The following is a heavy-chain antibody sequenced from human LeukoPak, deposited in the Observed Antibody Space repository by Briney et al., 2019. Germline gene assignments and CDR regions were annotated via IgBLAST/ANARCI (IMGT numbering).Heavy chain of an antibody. CDR3: ARQAVIIPTGMEGPWFDP. D-gene: IGHD2/OR15-2a*01. CDR2: IYYAGSS. V-gene: IGHV4-38-2*02. J-gene: IGHJ5*02. Sequence: PSETLSLTCSVSGYSISSDFFWGCIRQPPGKGLEWIANIYYAGSSNYNPSLKSRVSVSIDASKNQLSLKLISVTAADTAIYYCARQAVIIPTGMEGPWFDPWGQGTLVAVSS. CDR1: GYSISSDFF.